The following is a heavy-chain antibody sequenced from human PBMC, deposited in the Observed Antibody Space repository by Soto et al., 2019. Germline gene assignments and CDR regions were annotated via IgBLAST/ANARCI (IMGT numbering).Heavy chain of an antibody. Sequence: EVQLVESGGGLVQPGGSLRLSCAASGFTFSSYAMSWVRQAPGKGLEWVSTISASGGSTYHADSVKGRFTISRDNSKNALYLQMNSLRDGDTAAYYCAKAMRGSGSYYIYGMDVWGQGTTVTVS. J-gene: IGHJ6*02. D-gene: IGHD3-10*01. V-gene: IGHV3-23*04. CDR2: ISASGGST. CDR1: GFTFSSYA. CDR3: AKAMRGSGSYYIYGMDV.